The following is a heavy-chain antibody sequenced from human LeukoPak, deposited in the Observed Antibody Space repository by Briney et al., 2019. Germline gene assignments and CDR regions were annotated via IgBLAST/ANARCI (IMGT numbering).Heavy chain of an antibody. D-gene: IGHD3-3*01. CDR3: TTASRVLRFLEWPEGDGDY. Sequence: PGGSLRLSCAASGLTFSNALMSWVRQAPGEGLGWVGRIKRKADGGTTDYAAPVKGRFTISRDEPKNTLYLKMNSLKTEDTAVYYCTTASRVLRFLEWPEGDGDYWGQGTLVTASS. CDR2: IKRKADGGTT. CDR1: GLTFSNAL. V-gene: IGHV3-15*01. J-gene: IGHJ4*02.